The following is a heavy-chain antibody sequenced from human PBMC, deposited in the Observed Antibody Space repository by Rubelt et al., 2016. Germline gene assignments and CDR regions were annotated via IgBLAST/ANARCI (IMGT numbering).Heavy chain of an antibody. CDR2: ISGSGGSI. J-gene: IGHJ4*02. Sequence: SLRLSCAASGFTFSTYAMGWVRQAPGKGLAWVSAISGSGGSIYYADSVKGRFTISRDSSKNTVYLQMNSLGAEDTAVYYCAREPPGIAVADYWGQGTLVTVSS. CDR3: AREPPGIAVADY. CDR1: GFTFSTYA. D-gene: IGHD6-19*01. V-gene: IGHV3-23*01.